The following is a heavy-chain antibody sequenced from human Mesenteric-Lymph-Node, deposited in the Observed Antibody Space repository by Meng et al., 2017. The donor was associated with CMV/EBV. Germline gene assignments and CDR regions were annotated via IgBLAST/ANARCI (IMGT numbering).Heavy chain of an antibody. CDR3: AYFGDLPPLC. CDR1: GDSISSKNAA. Sequence: QITLQQSGAGLLKVSQTHSVTCTISGDSISSKNAAWNWLRQSAAGGLEWLGRTYYRSESYNDYPVSVKSRISVTLDTSKNQLSRHLNFVTPEDTAVYYCAYFGDLPPLCWGQGTLVTVSS. V-gene: IGHV6-1*01. CDR2: TYYRSESYN. J-gene: IGHJ4*02. D-gene: IGHD3-16*01.